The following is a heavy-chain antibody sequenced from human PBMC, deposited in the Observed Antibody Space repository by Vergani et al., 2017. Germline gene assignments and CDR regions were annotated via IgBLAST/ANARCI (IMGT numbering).Heavy chain of an antibody. CDR1: GFTFSSYA. CDR3: AKSGGDDSSGYYDVRQPGGAFDI. D-gene: IGHD3-22*01. V-gene: IGHV3-23*01. Sequence: EVQLLESGGGLVQPGGSLRLSCAASGFTFSSYAMSWVRQAPGKGLEWVSAISGSGGSTYYADSVKGRFTISRDTSKNTLHRQMNSLRAEDTAVYYCAKSGGDDSSGYYDVRQPGGAFDIWGQGTMVTVSS. CDR2: ISGSGGST. J-gene: IGHJ3*02.